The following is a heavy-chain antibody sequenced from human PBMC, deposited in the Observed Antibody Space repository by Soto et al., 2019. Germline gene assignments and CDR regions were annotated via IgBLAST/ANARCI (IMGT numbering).Heavy chain of an antibody. V-gene: IGHV1-8*02. D-gene: IGHD3-10*01. CDR1: GYPFPCCG. Sequence: GASGKVSCQRSGYPFPCCGIRWVRQAPVQGLEWMGWMNPNSGNTGYAQKFQGRVTMTRNTSISTAYMELSSLRSEDTAVYYCARVLLWFGELLSGMDVWGQGNTVTGSS. CDR2: MNPNSGNT. J-gene: IGHJ6*02. CDR3: ARVLLWFGELLSGMDV.